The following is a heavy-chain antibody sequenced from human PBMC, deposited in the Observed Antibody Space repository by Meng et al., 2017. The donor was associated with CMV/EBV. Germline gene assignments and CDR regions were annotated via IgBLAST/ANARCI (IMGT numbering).Heavy chain of an antibody. V-gene: IGHV3-30*02. CDR3: AKQLVYYYYGMDV. D-gene: IGHD6-13*01. J-gene: IGHJ6*02. CDR2: IRYDGSNK. Sequence: GSLRLSCAASGFTFSSYGMHWVRQAPGKGLEWVAFIRYDGSNKYYADSVKGRFTISRDNSKNTLYLQMNSLRAEDTAVYYCAKQLVYYYYGMDVWGQGTTVTVSS. CDR1: GFTFSSYG.